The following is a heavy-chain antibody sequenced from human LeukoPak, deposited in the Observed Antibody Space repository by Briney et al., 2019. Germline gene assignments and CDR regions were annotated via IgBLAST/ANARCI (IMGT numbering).Heavy chain of an antibody. V-gene: IGHV3-21*01. Sequence: GGSLRLSCAASGFTFSGYSMNWVRQAPGKGLEWVSSISTSSTYIYYADSVKGRFTISRDNAKNSLYLQMNSLRADDTAVSYCARDRVGDWGDAFDIWGQGTVVTVSS. CDR1: GFTFSGYS. J-gene: IGHJ3*02. CDR2: ISTSSTYI. CDR3: ARDRVGDWGDAFDI. D-gene: IGHD7-27*01.